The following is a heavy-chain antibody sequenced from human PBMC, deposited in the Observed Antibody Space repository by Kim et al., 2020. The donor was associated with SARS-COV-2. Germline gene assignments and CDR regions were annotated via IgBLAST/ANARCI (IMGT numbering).Heavy chain of an antibody. CDR1: GFTFSSYG. CDR3: ARPMTTVTTLTLDV. V-gene: IGHV3-33*05. CDR2: ISYDGSNK. J-gene: IGHJ6*02. Sequence: GGSLRLSCAASGFTFSSYGMHWVRQAPGKGLEWVAVISYDGSNKYYADSVKGRFTISRDNSKNTLYLQMNSLRAEDTAVYYCARPMTTVTTLTLDVWSQGTTVTVSS. D-gene: IGHD4-17*01.